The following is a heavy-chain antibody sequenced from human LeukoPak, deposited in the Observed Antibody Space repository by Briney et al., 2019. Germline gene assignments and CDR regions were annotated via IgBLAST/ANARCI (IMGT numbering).Heavy chain of an antibody. V-gene: IGHV3-48*04. CDR2: ISSSGNTI. CDR3: ARLRGYSYGYGDY. D-gene: IGHD5-18*01. J-gene: IGHJ4*02. Sequence: ASLILSCAASGFTFSSYSMNWVRPAPGKGLEWVSYISSSGNTIDYADSVKGRITISRDNTKNSLYLQMVSLRAEDTAVYYCARLRGYSYGYGDYWGQGTLVTVSS. CDR1: GFTFSSYS.